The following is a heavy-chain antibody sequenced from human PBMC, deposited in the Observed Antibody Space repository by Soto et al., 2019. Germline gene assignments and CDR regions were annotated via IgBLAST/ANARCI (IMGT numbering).Heavy chain of an antibody. D-gene: IGHD3-22*01. CDR2: ISIGSGSI. J-gene: IGHJ3*01. Sequence: EVHLVESGGGLVQPGGSLRVSCAASGFTFSNYAMNWVRQAPGKGLEWVSYISIGSGSIFYADSVKGRFTISRDDANNSLYLQMNTLRDEDTAVYYCVRDDRWAFDFWGQGTVVTVSS. CDR3: VRDDRWAFDF. V-gene: IGHV3-48*02. CDR1: GFTFSNYA.